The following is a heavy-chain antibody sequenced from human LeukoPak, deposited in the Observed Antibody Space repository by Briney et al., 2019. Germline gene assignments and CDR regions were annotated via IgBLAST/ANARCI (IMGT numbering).Heavy chain of an antibody. J-gene: IGHJ6*03. CDR3: ARGQVFGDYHCMDV. CDR2: INSDGSST. V-gene: IGHV3-74*01. Sequence: PGGSLRLSCVASGFTFSSYWMHWVRQGPGKGLVWVSRINSDGSSTNYADSVKGRFTISRDNAKNTLYLQMKGLRAEDTAVYYCARGQVFGDYHCMDVWGKGTTVTVSS. D-gene: IGHD3-3*01. CDR1: GFTFSSYW.